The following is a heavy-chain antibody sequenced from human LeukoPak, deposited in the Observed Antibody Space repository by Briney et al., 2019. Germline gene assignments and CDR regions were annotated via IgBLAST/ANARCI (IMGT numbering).Heavy chain of an antibody. CDR1: GLNVTYNY. CDR3: YARPVLPAAFPPSGNYMDV. Sequence: GGSLRLSCAASGLNVTYNYMSWVRQAPGKGLEWLSVIYSGGMTYHADSVKGRFIISRDNSKNTLYLQMNRLRAEDTAVYYCYARPVLPAAFPPSGNYMDVWGKGTTVTVSS. D-gene: IGHD2-2*01. V-gene: IGHV3-53*01. CDR2: IYSGGMT. J-gene: IGHJ6*03.